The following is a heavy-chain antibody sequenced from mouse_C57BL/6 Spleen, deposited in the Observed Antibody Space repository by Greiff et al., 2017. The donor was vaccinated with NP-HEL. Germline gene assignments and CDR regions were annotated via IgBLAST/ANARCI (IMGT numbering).Heavy chain of an antibody. Sequence: EVMLVESGGGLVQPGGSLKLSCAASGFTFSDYGMAWVRQAPRKGPEWVAFISNLAYSIYYADTVTGRFTISRENAKNTLYLEMSSLRSEDTAMYYCARLSPPYYGSSYWYFDVWGTGTTVTVSS. CDR2: ISNLAYSI. V-gene: IGHV5-15*04. J-gene: IGHJ1*03. D-gene: IGHD1-1*01. CDR3: ARLSPPYYGSSYWYFDV. CDR1: GFTFSDYG.